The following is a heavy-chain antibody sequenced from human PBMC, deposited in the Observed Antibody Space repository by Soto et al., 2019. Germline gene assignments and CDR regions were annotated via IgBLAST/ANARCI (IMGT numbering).Heavy chain of an antibody. D-gene: IGHD2-2*01. V-gene: IGHV3-30*18. CDR2: ISYDGSNK. CDR1: GFTFSSYG. Sequence: GGSLRLSCAASGFTFSSYGMHWVRQAPGKGLEWVAVISYDGSNKYYADSVKGRFTTSRDNSKNTLYLQMNSLRAEDTAVYYCAKVAGLIVVVPAASGMDVWGQGTTVTVSS. CDR3: AKVAGLIVVVPAASGMDV. J-gene: IGHJ6*02.